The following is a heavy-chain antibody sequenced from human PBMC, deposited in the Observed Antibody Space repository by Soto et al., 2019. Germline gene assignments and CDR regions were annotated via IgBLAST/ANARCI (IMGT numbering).Heavy chain of an antibody. CDR1: VVSIGIGYDS. CDR2: IYYRGTT. J-gene: IGHJ4*02. D-gene: IGHD1-26*01. Sequence: XSLTGTFSVVSIGIGYDSWNWIRQPPGKGLEWIGHIYYRGTTSYNPSLKSRLTMSVDTSGNQFSLKLSFVTAADTAVYYCERGEGAWGQGTLVTVSS. V-gene: IGHV4-30-4*08. CDR3: ERGEGA.